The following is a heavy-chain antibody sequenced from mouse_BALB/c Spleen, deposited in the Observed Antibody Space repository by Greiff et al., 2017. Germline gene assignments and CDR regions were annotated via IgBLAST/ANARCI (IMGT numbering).Heavy chain of an antibody. Sequence: EVQLQQSGAELVRSGASVKLSCTASGFNIKDYYMHWVKQRPEQGLEWIGWIDPENGDTEYAPKFQGKATMTADTSSNTAYLQLSSLTSEDTAVYYCNAYGNYGAMDYWGQGTSDTVSS. CDR1: GFNIKDYY. CDR3: NAYGNYGAMDY. D-gene: IGHD2-10*02. J-gene: IGHJ4*01. V-gene: IGHV14-4*02. CDR2: IDPENGDT.